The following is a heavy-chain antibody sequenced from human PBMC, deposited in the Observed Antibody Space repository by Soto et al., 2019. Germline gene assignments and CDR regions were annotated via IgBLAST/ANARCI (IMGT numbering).Heavy chain of an antibody. Sequence: EVQLLESGGGLVQPGGSLSLSFAAPGFTFSSYPMSWARQAPGKGLEWVSAISGSGGSTYYADSVKGRFTISRDNSKNTLYLQMNSLRAEDTAVYYCAKDPGASSDWHGGLYWGQGTLVTVSS. CDR1: GFTFSSYP. CDR2: ISGSGGST. D-gene: IGHD6-19*01. CDR3: AKDPGASSDWHGGLY. V-gene: IGHV3-23*01. J-gene: IGHJ4*02.